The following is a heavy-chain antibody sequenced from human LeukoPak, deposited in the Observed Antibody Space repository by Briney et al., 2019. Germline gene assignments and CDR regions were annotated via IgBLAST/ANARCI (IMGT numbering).Heavy chain of an antibody. Sequence: ASVKVSCKASGYTFTSYDINWVRQATGQGLEWMGWMNPNSGNTGYAQKFQGRVTMTRNTSISTAYMELSSVRSEDTAVYYCARVRRVSAGWFGELLSYYFDYWGQGTLVTVSS. J-gene: IGHJ4*02. CDR1: GYTFTSYD. CDR2: MNPNSGNT. CDR3: ARVRRVSAGWFGELLSYYFDY. D-gene: IGHD3-10*01. V-gene: IGHV1-8*01.